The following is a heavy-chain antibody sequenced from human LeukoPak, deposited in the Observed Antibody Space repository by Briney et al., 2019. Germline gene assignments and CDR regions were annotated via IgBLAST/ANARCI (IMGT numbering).Heavy chain of an antibody. V-gene: IGHV4-34*01. D-gene: IGHD3-10*01. CDR2: INHSGST. CDR1: GGSFSGYY. Sequence: SETLSLTCAVYGGSFSGYYWSWIRQPPGKGLEWIGEINHSGSTNYNPSLKSRVTISVDTSKNQFSLKLNSVTAADTAVYYCARDHGVSGSGSSLGYWGQGTLVTVSS. J-gene: IGHJ4*02. CDR3: ARDHGVSGSGSSLGY.